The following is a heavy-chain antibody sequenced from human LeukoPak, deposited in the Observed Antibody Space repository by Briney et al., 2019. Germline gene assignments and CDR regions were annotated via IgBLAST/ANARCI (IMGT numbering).Heavy chain of an antibody. D-gene: IGHD1-26*01. CDR1: GFTFSDYN. CDR3: ASSGSYRFDY. V-gene: IGHV3-48*02. J-gene: IGHJ4*02. CDR2: ISTSGSNI. Sequence: PGGSLRLSCAASGFTFSDYNMNWVRQAPGKGLEWVSFISTSGSNIGYADSVRGRFTISRDNGKNSLYLQMNSLRDEDTAVYYCASSGSYRFDYWGQGTLVTVSS.